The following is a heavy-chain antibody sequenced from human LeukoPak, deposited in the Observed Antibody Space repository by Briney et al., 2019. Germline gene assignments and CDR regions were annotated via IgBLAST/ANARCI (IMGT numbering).Heavy chain of an antibody. V-gene: IGHV4-4*02. CDR1: GGSISSSNW. Sequence: PSETLSLTCAVSGGSISSSNWWSWVRQPPGQGLEWIGEIYHSGSTNYNPSLKSRVTISVDKSKNQFSLKLSSVTAADTAVYYCAGQTVVAANGLDYWGQGTLVTVSS. CDR2: IYHSGST. D-gene: IGHD2-15*01. J-gene: IGHJ4*02. CDR3: AGQTVVAANGLDY.